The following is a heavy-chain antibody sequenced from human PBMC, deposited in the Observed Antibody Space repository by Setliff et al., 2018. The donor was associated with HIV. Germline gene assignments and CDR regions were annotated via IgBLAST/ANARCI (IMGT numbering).Heavy chain of an antibody. Sequence: GGSLRLSCAASGFTFSNYEMSWVRQAPGKGPEWVSYITGSGDTIYYADSVKGRFTMSRDNAKDSLYLQMNSLRAEDTAVYYCARIYCSSTSCPTHYWGQGTLVTVSS. CDR2: ITGSGDTI. V-gene: IGHV3-48*03. CDR3: ARIYCSSTSCPTHY. CDR1: GFTFSNYE. D-gene: IGHD2-2*01. J-gene: IGHJ4*02.